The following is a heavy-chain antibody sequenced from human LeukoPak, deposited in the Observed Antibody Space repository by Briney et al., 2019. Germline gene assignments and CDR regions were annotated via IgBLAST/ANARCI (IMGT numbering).Heavy chain of an antibody. CDR1: GGTFSSYA. V-gene: IGHV1-69*04. Sequence: SVKVSCKASGGTFSSYAISWVRQAPGQGLEWMGRIIPILGIANYAQKFQGRVTITADKSTSTAYMELSSLRSEGTAVYYCARAASGWYVDYWGQGTLVTVSS. CDR2: IIPILGIA. CDR3: ARAASGWYVDY. D-gene: IGHD6-19*01. J-gene: IGHJ4*02.